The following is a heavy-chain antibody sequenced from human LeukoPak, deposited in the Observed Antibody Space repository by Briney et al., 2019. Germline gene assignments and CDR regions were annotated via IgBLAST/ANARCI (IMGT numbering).Heavy chain of an antibody. CDR2: ISSSSSYI. V-gene: IGHV3-21*04. J-gene: IGHJ5*02. CDR1: GFTFSSYS. D-gene: IGHD3-22*01. Sequence: GGSLRLSCAASGFTFSSYSMNWVRQAPGKGLEWVSSISSSSSYIYYADSVKGRFTISRDNAKNSLYLQMNSLRAEDTALYYCAKDMSPRYRYYYDSSGYYGSWGQGTLVTVSS. CDR3: AKDMSPRYRYYYDSSGYYGS.